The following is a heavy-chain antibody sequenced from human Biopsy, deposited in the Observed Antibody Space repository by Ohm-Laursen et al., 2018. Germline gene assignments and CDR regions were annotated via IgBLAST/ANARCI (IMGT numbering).Heavy chain of an antibody. D-gene: IGHD1-7*01. CDR1: GGLNSNYY. J-gene: IGHJ4*02. CDR3: ATGPKRLTGTSYFES. V-gene: IGHV4-4*07. Sequence: ETLSLTCSVSGGLNSNYYWSWVRQSAGKGLEWIGRLYTSGDTNYNPSLKSRVSVSEDTSRRQFSLRLTSVTAADTAVYYCATGPKRLTGTSYFESWGRGILVTVSS. CDR2: LYTSGDT.